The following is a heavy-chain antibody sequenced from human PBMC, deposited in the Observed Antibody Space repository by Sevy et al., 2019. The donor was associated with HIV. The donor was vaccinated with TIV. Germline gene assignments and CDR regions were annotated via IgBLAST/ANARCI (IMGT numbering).Heavy chain of an antibody. D-gene: IGHD3-10*01. CDR3: ARQGGLVDRAFDY. V-gene: IGHV4-39*01. Sequence: SETLSLTCTVSGVSISSSSYDWGWIRQPPGKGLEWIASFFFTGSTYYNPSLKSRVTISVDTSNNQFSLKLNSVTAADTALYYCARQGGLVDRAFDYWGQGTQVTVSS. J-gene: IGHJ4*02. CDR1: GVSISSSSYD. CDR2: FFFTGST.